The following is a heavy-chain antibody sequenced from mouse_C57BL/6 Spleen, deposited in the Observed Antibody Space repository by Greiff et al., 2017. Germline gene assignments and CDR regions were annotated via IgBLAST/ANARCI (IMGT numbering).Heavy chain of an antibody. CDR1: GYTFTDYE. CDR2: IDPETGGT. Sequence: ESGAELVRPGASVTLSCKASGYTFTDYEMHWVKQTPVHGLEWIGAIDPETGGTAYNQKFKGKAILTADKSSSTAYMELRSLTSEDSAVYYCTGAAQATRGYFDYWGQGTTLTVSS. V-gene: IGHV1-15*01. J-gene: IGHJ2*01. CDR3: TGAAQATRGYFDY. D-gene: IGHD3-2*02.